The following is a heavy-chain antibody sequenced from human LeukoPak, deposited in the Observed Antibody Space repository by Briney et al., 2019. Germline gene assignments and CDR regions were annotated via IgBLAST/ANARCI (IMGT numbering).Heavy chain of an antibody. CDR3: ARGAIPATGTCPFDF. CDR2: ISGSGGST. V-gene: IGHV3-23*01. J-gene: IGHJ4*02. CDR1: GFTFSSYA. D-gene: IGHD1-1*01. Sequence: QSGGSLRLSCAASGFTFSSYAMRWVRQAPGKGLEWVSGISGSGGSTNYAASVKGRFTISRDNARNSLYLEMNSLRAEDTAVYYCARGAIPATGTCPFDFWGQGTLVTVSS.